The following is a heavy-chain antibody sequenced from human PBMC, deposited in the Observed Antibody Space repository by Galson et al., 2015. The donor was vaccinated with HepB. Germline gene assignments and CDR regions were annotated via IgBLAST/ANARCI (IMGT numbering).Heavy chain of an antibody. V-gene: IGHV6-1*01. Sequence: CAISGDSVSSNSAAWNWIRQSPSRGLGWLGRTYYRSKWYSDYAVSVKSRITINPDTSKNKFSLQLNSVTPEDTAVYYCARGGCSGGSCYSWFDPWGQGTLVTVSS. D-gene: IGHD2-15*01. CDR3: ARGGCSGGSCYSWFDP. CDR2: TYYRSKWYS. CDR1: GDSVSSNSAA. J-gene: IGHJ5*02.